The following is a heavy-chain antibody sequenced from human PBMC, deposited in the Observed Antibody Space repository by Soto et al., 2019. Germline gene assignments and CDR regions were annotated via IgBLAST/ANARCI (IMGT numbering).Heavy chain of an antibody. V-gene: IGHV3-30*18. Sequence: QVQLVESGGGVVQPGRSLRLSCAASGFTFSSYGMHWVRQAPGKGLEWVAVISYDGSNKYYADSVKGRFTISRDNSKNTLYLQMNSLRAEDTAVYYCAKGYSRGWYVEYFQHWGQGTLVTVSS. CDR2: ISYDGSNK. CDR3: AKGYSRGWYVEYFQH. D-gene: IGHD6-19*01. J-gene: IGHJ1*01. CDR1: GFTFSSYG.